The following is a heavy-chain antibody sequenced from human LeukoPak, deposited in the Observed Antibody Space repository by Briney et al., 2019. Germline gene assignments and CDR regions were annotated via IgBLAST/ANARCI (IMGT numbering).Heavy chain of an antibody. CDR2: INPSGGST. Sequence: GASVKVSCKASGYTFTSYYMHWVRQASGQGLEWMGIINPSGGSTSYAQKFQGRVTMTRDTSTSTVYMELSSLRSEDTAVYYCARDIWYGEYCSGGSCYSDYDYWGQGTLVTVSS. CDR3: ARDIWYGEYCSGGSCYSDYDY. J-gene: IGHJ4*02. CDR1: GYTFTSYY. D-gene: IGHD2-15*01. V-gene: IGHV1-46*01.